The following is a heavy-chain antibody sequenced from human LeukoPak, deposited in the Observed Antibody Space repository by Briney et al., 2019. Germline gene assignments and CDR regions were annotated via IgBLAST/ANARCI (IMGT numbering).Heavy chain of an antibody. Sequence: SETLSLTCTVSGASISSSTYYWGWSRQPPGKGLEWIGSIYYSGSTNYNPSLKSRVTISVDTSKNQFSLKLSSVTAADTAVYYCARGNGYYYGSGILNWFDPWGQGTLVTVSS. CDR1: GASISSSTYY. V-gene: IGHV4-39*07. D-gene: IGHD3-10*01. CDR2: IYYSGST. CDR3: ARGNGYYYGSGILNWFDP. J-gene: IGHJ5*02.